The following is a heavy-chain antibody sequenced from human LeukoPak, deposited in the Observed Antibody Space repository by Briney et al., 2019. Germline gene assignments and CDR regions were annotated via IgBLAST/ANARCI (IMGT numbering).Heavy chain of an antibody. CDR2: IYYSGST. D-gene: IGHD1-26*01. V-gene: IGHV4-31*03. CDR3: ARDRLMGATTRGFDY. CDR1: GGSISSGGYY. Sequence: SETLSRTCTVSGGSISSGGYYWSWIRQHPGKGLGWIGYIYYSGSTYYNPSLKSRVTISVDTSKNQFSLKLSSVTAADTAVYYCARDRLMGATTRGFDYWGQGTLVTVSS. J-gene: IGHJ4*02.